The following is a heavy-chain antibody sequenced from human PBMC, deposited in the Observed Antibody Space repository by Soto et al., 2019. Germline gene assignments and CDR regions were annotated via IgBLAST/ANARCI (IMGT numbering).Heavy chain of an antibody. Sequence: EVQLLESGGGLVQPGGSLRLSCAASGFTFSSYAMSWVRQAPGKGLEWVSAISVSGGSTYYADSVKGRFTISRDNSKNTLYLQMNSLRAEDTAVYYCAKDAIAAAGRCHYYGMDVWGQGTTVTVSS. V-gene: IGHV3-23*01. J-gene: IGHJ6*02. CDR1: GFTFSSYA. CDR2: ISVSGGST. D-gene: IGHD6-13*01. CDR3: AKDAIAAAGRCHYYGMDV.